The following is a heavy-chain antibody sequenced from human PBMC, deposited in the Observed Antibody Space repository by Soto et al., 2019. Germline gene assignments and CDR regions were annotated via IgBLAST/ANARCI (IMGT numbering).Heavy chain of an antibody. V-gene: IGHV4-34*01. D-gene: IGHD3-10*01. Sequence: SETLSLTCAVYGGSFSGYYWSWIRQPPGKGLEWIGEINHSGSTNYNPSLKSRVTISVDTSKNQFSLKLSSVTAADTAVYYCARTSSGSYYYYMDVWGKGTTVTVSS. CDR3: ARTSSGSYYYYMDV. J-gene: IGHJ6*03. CDR1: GGSFSGYY. CDR2: INHSGST.